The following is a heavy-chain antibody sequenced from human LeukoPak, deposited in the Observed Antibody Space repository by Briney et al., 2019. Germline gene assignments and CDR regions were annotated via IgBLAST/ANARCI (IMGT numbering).Heavy chain of an antibody. Sequence: GASVKVSCKASGYIFTSYSMHWVRQAPGQGLEWMGIINPSGGSTSYAQKFQGRVTMTRDMSTSTVYMELSSLRSEDTAVYYCARGIYYYGSGSSSNSLLRLPLDYWGQGTLVTVSS. CDR2: INPSGGST. D-gene: IGHD3-10*01. CDR1: GYIFTSYS. J-gene: IGHJ4*02. CDR3: ARGIYYYGSGSSSNSLLRLPLDY. V-gene: IGHV1-46*01.